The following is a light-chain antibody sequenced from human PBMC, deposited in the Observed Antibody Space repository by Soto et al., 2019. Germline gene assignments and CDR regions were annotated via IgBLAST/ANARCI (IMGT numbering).Light chain of an antibody. CDR3: QQYNSSLLT. CDR2: DAS. Sequence: DIQMTQSPSTLSASVGDRITITCRASQSISTWLAWYQQKPGKAPKLLIYDASSLESGVPSRFSGSGSGTKFTLTISSLQPDDFATYYCQQYNSSLLTFGGGTKVDMK. CDR1: QSISTW. V-gene: IGKV1-5*01. J-gene: IGKJ4*01.